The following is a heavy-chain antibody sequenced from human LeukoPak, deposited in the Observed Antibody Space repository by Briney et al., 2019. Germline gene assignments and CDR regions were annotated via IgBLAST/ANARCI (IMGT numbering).Heavy chain of an antibody. V-gene: IGHV3-74*01. CDR3: ATQSSGCPYH. CDR2: INSDGSST. Sequence: GGSLRLSCSASGFTFSSYWMHWVRQAPGKGLVWVSRINSDGSSTTYVDSVKGRFTISRDNAKNTLYLQMNSLRAEDTAVYYCATQSSGCPYHWGQGTLVTVSS. D-gene: IGHD6-19*01. J-gene: IGHJ5*02. CDR1: GFTFSSYW.